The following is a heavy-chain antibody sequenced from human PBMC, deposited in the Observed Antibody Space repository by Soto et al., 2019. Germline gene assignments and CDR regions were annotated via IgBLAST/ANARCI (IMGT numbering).Heavy chain of an antibody. V-gene: IGHV1-69*01. J-gene: IGHJ5*02. Sequence: QVQLVQSGAEVKKPGSSVKVSCTASGGSFSNFVISWVRQAPGQGLEWMGGIIPNFGTTNYAQKFQGKVTSTADETTRTAHRELSGLTSEDTSVNCCDRDVGGEAKVRSWCQGTLGTVSS. CDR3: DRDVGGEAKVRS. CDR2: IIPNFGTT. CDR1: GGSFSNFV. D-gene: IGHD3-16*01.